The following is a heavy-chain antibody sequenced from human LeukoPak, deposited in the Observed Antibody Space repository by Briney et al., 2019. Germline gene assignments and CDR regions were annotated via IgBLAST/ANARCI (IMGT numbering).Heavy chain of an antibody. V-gene: IGHV1-69*13. CDR3: ARDGNDFWSRNAFDI. CDR1: GGTFSSYA. D-gene: IGHD3-3*01. Sequence: ASVKVSCXASGGTFSSYAISWVRQAHGQGLEWMAGIIPIFGTANYAQKFQGRVTITADESTSTAYMELSSLRSEDTAVYYCARDGNDFWSRNAFDIWGQGTMVTVSS. J-gene: IGHJ3*02. CDR2: IIPIFGTA.